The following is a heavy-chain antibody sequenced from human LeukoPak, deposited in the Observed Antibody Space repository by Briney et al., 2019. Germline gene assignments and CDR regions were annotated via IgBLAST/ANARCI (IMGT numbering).Heavy chain of an antibody. Sequence: PSETLSLTCTVSGGSISSGSYYWSWIRQPAGKGLEWIGRIYTSGSTNYNPSLKSRVTISVDTSKNQFSLKLSSVTAADTAVYYCARRGFDSSGYYPKSTPFDYWGQGTLVTVSS. CDR1: GGSISSGSYY. V-gene: IGHV4-61*02. J-gene: IGHJ4*02. CDR3: ARRGFDSSGYYPKSTPFDY. D-gene: IGHD3-22*01. CDR2: IYTSGST.